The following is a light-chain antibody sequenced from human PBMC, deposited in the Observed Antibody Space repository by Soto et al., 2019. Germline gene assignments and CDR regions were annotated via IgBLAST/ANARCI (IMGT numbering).Light chain of an antibody. J-gene: IGKJ1*01. V-gene: IGKV3-15*01. CDR1: QSVSSN. Sequence: EIVMTQAPATLSVSPGERATLSCRASQSVSSNLAWYQQKPGQAPRLLIYGASTRATGIPATFSGGGSGTEFTLTISSLQSEDFAISYCQQYKTGWPFGHANKV. CDR3: QQYKTGWP. CDR2: GAS.